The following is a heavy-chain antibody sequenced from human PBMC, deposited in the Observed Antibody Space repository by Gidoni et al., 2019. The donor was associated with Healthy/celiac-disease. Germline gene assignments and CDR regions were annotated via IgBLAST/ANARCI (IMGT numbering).Heavy chain of an antibody. CDR2: ISYDGSNK. J-gene: IGHJ3*02. CDR3: ASPYDSSGIDAFDI. V-gene: IGHV3-30-3*01. CDR1: GFTFSSYA. D-gene: IGHD3-22*01. Sequence: QVQLVESGGGVVQPGRSLRLSCAASGFTFSSYAMHWVRQAPGKGLEWVAVISYDGSNKYYADSVKGRFTISRDNSKNTLYLQMNSLRAEDTAVYYCASPYDSSGIDAFDIWGQGTMVTVSS.